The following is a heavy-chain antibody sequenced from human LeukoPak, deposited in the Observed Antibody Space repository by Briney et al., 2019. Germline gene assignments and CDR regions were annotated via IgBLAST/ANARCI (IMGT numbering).Heavy chain of an antibody. V-gene: IGHV3-21*01. CDR3: ASYAPSDI. CDR2: ISSSSSYI. CDR1: GFTFSSYS. Sequence: GGSLRLSCAASGFTFSSYSMDWVRQAPGKGLEWVSSISSSSSYIYYADSVKGRFPISRDNAKHSLYLQMNSLRAEDTAVYYCASYAPSDIGGRGTVVSVSS. D-gene: IGHD2-2*01. J-gene: IGHJ3*02.